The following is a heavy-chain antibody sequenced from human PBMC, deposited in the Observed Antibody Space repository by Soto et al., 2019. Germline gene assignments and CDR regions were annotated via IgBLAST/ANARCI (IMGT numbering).Heavy chain of an antibody. V-gene: IGHV1-18*01. Sequence: ASVNVSCKASGYTFTNYVIRWVRQAPGQGLEWMGWISAYNGNTNYAQKLQGRVTMTTDTSTSTAYMELRSLRSDDTAVYYCARLRIGQLNWFDPWGQGTLVTVSS. CDR2: ISAYNGNT. CDR1: GYTFTNYV. J-gene: IGHJ5*02. D-gene: IGHD1-1*01. CDR3: ARLRIGQLNWFDP.